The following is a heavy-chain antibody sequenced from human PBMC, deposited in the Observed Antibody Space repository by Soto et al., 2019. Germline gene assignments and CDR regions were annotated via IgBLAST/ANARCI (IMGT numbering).Heavy chain of an antibody. CDR2: ISSSSSYT. J-gene: IGHJ3*02. D-gene: IGHD3-22*01. Sequence: QVQLVESGGGLVKPGGSLRLSCAASGFTFSDYYMSWIRQAPGKGLEWVSYISSSSSYTNYADSVKGRFTISRDNAKNSLYLQMNSMRAEDTAVYYCARDKTYYYDSSGLDAFDIWGQGTMVTVSS. V-gene: IGHV3-11*05. CDR3: ARDKTYYYDSSGLDAFDI. CDR1: GFTFSDYY.